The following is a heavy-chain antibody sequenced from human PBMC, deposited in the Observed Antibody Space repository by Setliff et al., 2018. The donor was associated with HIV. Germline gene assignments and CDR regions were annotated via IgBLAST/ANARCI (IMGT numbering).Heavy chain of an antibody. CDR3: ARDVTVRLSVEYYFDY. D-gene: IGHD2-15*01. V-gene: IGHV3-74*01. CDR1: GFTFSSSW. J-gene: IGHJ4*02. CDR2: INTDGSNT. Sequence: PGGSLRLSCAASGFTFSSSWMHWVRQALGKGLVWVSRINTDGSNTNYADSVKGRFTISRDNSKNMLYLEMNSLRAEDTAIYYCARDVTVRLSVEYYFDYWGQGTLVTVSS.